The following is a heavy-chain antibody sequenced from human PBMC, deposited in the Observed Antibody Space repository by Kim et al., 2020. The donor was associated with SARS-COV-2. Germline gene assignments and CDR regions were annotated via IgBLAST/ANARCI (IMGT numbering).Heavy chain of an antibody. D-gene: IGHD2-2*01. J-gene: IGHJ6*02. Sequence: LKRQVTISVDTSKNQFSLKLSSVTAADTAVYYCSRHGVHQLVSDYYYGMDVWGQGTTVTVSS. V-gene: IGHV4-39*01. CDR3: SRHGVHQLVSDYYYGMDV.